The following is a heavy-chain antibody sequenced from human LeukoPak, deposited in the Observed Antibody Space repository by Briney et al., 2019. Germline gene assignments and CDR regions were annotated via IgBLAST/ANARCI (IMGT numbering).Heavy chain of an antibody. CDR2: IYSGGST. J-gene: IGHJ5*02. V-gene: IGHV3-53*01. CDR3: AKDKTLGGYCSSTSCPGNWFDP. Sequence: GGSLRLSCAASGFTVSSNYVSWVRQAPGKGLEWVSVIYSGGSTYYADSVKGRFTISRDNSKNTLYLQMNSLRAEDTAVYYCAKDKTLGGYCSSTSCPGNWFDPWGQGTLVTVSS. D-gene: IGHD2-2*01. CDR1: GFTVSSNY.